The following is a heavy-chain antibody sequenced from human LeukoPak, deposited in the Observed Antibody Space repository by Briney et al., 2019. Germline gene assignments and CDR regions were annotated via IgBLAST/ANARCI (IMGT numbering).Heavy chain of an antibody. CDR1: GFTFSSYG. Sequence: GGSLRLSCAASGFTFSSYGMHWVRQAPGKGLEWVAVISYDGSNKYYADSVKGRFTVSRDNSKNTLYLQMNSLRAEDTAVYYCAKDRSQRLGPFYYYGMDVWGKGTTVTVSS. V-gene: IGHV3-30*18. CDR2: ISYDGSNK. J-gene: IGHJ6*04. D-gene: IGHD6-25*01. CDR3: AKDRSQRLGPFYYYGMDV.